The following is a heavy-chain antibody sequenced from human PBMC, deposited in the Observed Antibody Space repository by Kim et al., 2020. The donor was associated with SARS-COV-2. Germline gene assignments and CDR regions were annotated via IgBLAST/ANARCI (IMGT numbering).Heavy chain of an antibody. CDR2: IYRGGDT. Sequence: GGSLRLSCEASGFNVSNNYMTWVRQAPGKGLEWVSIIYRGGDTYYADSVKGRFTISRDNSKNRLYLQMSSLRAEDTAMFYCAKGYCRGGTCYSDVFDIWGQGTTVTVSS. V-gene: IGHV3-66*02. J-gene: IGHJ3*02. D-gene: IGHD2-15*01. CDR1: GFNVSNNY. CDR3: AKGYCRGGTCYSDVFDI.